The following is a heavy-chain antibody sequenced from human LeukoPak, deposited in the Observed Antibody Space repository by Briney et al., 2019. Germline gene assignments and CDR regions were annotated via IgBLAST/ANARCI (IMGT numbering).Heavy chain of an antibody. CDR3: ARHSDFIGGDY. CDR2: IYYSGSI. Sequence: SETLSLTCTVSGGSVSSGSYYRSWIRQPPGKGLEWIGYIYYSGSINYNPSLKSRVTISVDTSKNQFSLTLTSVTAADTAVYYCARHSDFIGGDYWGQGTLVTVSS. J-gene: IGHJ4*02. CDR1: GGSVSSGSYY. V-gene: IGHV4-61*01. D-gene: IGHD1-26*01.